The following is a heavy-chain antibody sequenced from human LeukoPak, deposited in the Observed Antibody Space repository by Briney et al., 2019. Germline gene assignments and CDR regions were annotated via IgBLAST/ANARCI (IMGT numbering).Heavy chain of an antibody. J-gene: IGHJ4*02. Sequence: GGSLRLSCAASGFTFSSYAMSWVRQAPGKGLEWVSAISGSGGSTYYADSVKGRFTISRDNSKNTLYLQMNSLRAEDTAVYYCAKGTRQKLKWFGKLSVYYFDYWGQGTLVTVSS. D-gene: IGHD3-10*01. CDR2: ISGSGGST. CDR1: GFTFSSYA. CDR3: AKGTRQKLKWFGKLSVYYFDY. V-gene: IGHV3-23*01.